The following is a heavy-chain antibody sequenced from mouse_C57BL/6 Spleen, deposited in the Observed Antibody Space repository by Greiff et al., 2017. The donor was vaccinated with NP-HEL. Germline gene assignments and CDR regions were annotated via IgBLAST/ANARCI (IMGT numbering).Heavy chain of an antibody. J-gene: IGHJ4*01. Sequence: VQLQQSGAELVRPGASVKLSCKASGYTFTDYYINWVKQRPGQGLEWIARIYPGSGNNYYNEKFKGKATLTAEKSSSTAYMQLSSLTSEDSAVYFCARSPGAMDYWGQGTSVTVSS. CDR3: ARSPGAMDY. CDR2: IYPGSGNN. V-gene: IGHV1-76*01. CDR1: GYTFTDYY.